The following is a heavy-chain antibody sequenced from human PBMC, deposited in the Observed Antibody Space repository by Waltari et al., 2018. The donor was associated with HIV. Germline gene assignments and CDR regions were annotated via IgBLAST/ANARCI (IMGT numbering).Heavy chain of an antibody. CDR1: VGSISSCD. V-gene: IGHV4-4*07. J-gene: IGHJ3*02. CDR2: FYSSGNA. CDR3: ARANSSTSRYSAFDM. Sequence: QVQLQESGPGLVKPSETLSLTCTVSVGSISSCDWSWFRQPAGKGLEWIGRFYSSGNANYNPSLKSRVTLSLDTSKNQFSLNLSSVTAADTAVYYCARANSSTSRYSAFDMWGQGTVVTVSS. D-gene: IGHD2-2*02.